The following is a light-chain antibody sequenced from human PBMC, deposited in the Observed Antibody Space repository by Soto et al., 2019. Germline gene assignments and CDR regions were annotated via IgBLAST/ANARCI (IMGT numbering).Light chain of an antibody. CDR2: GAS. CDR3: HQNNNWPHT. J-gene: IGKJ4*01. CDR1: QSVSSN. Sequence: EIVMTPAPATLSVSPGERATLSCRGSQSVSSNLAWCQQRPGQAPRLLIYGASTRATGIPSRFRGSGSGTEFTLTISSLQPEDFALYYCHQNNNWPHTFGEGTKVEIK. V-gene: IGKV3D-15*01.